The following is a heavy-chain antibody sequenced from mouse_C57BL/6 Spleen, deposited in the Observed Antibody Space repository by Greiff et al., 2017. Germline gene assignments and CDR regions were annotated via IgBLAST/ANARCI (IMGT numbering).Heavy chain of an antibody. CDR3: ARSATGWYFDV. CDR1: GYAFSSSW. Sequence: QVQLQQSGPELVKPGASVKISCKASGYAFSSSWLNWVKQRPGKGLEWIGRIYPGAGDTNYNGKFKGKATLTADKSSSTAYMQLSSLTSEDSAVYFCARSATGWYFDVWGTGTTVTVSS. V-gene: IGHV1-82*01. D-gene: IGHD3-2*01. J-gene: IGHJ1*03. CDR2: IYPGAGDT.